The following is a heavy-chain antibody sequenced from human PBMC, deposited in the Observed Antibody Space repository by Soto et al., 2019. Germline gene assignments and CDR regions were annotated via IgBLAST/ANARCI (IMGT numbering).Heavy chain of an antibody. V-gene: IGHV4-30-2*01. J-gene: IGHJ4*02. CDR3: ARGSAGYSSSSGPFDY. Sequence: SETLSLTCAVSGGSISSGGYSWSWIRQPPGKGLEWIGYIYHSGSTYYNPSLKSRVTISVDRSKNQFSLKLSSVTAADTAVYYCARGSAGYSSSSGPFDYWGQGTLVTVSS. D-gene: IGHD6-6*01. CDR1: GGSISSGGYS. CDR2: IYHSGST.